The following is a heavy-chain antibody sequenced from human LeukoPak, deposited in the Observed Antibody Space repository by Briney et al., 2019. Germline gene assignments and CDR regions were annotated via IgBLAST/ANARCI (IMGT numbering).Heavy chain of an antibody. CDR1: GGSVVSSTYY. J-gene: IGHJ4*02. D-gene: IGHD3-10*01. Sequence: SETLSLTCTVSGGSVVSSTYYWGWIRQPPGKGLEWIASINYSGSIYYNPSLKSRVTISVDTSKNQFSLKLSSVTAADTAVYFCARRLGGSGTYYFDYWGQETLVTVSS. CDR3: ARRLGGSGTYYFDY. CDR2: INYSGSI. V-gene: IGHV4-39*01.